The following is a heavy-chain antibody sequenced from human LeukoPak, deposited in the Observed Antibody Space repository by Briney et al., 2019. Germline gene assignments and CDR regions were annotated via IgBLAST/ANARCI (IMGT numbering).Heavy chain of an antibody. Sequence: SETLSLTCTVSGGSISNYYWSWIRQPAGKGLEWIGRFYTGGSTNYNPSLKSRVTMSVDTSKNQFSLKLTSVTAADTAVYYCARDTAGAAAGNFDYWGQGTLVTVSS. D-gene: IGHD6-13*01. V-gene: IGHV4-4*07. CDR3: ARDTAGAAAGNFDY. CDR2: FYTGGST. CDR1: GGSISNYY. J-gene: IGHJ4*02.